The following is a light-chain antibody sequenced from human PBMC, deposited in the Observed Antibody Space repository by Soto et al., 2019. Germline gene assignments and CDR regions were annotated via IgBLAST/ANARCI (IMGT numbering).Light chain of an antibody. CDR3: QQYNNWPRT. V-gene: IGKV3-15*01. CDR1: QSVSSN. Sequence: EIVVTQSPVTLSVSPGERATLSCRASQSVSSNLAWYQQKPGQAPRLLIYGASTRVTGIPARFSGSGSGTEFTLTISSLQSEDFAVYYCQQYNNWPRTFGQGTKVDIK. CDR2: GAS. J-gene: IGKJ1*01.